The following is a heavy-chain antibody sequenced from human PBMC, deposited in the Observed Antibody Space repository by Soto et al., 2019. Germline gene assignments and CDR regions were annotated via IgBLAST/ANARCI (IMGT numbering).Heavy chain of an antibody. V-gene: IGHV1-69*01. CDR3: ARGWGYDSNDYYYAY. D-gene: IGHD3-22*01. CDR2: IIPIFGTA. J-gene: IGHJ4*02. Sequence: QVQLVQSGAEVRKPGSSVKVSCKASGGTFSRHAIIWVRQAPGQGLEWMGGIIPIFGTANHAQKFQGRDTIIADESTSTVYMELSSLRSEDTAMYYCARGWGYDSNDYYYAYWGQGTLVIVSS. CDR1: GGTFSRHA.